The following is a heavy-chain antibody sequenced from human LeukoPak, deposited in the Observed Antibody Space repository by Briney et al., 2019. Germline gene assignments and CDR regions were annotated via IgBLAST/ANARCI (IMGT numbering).Heavy chain of an antibody. J-gene: IGHJ4*02. CDR1: GDSVSRNGAA. CDR3: VRGGTGYCTSSGCYFDY. CDR2: TYYRSKWYN. V-gene: IGHV6-1*01. D-gene: IGHD2-2*01. Sequence: SQTLSLTCAISGDSVSRNGAAWNWIRQSPSRGLEWLGRTYYRSKWYNDYAVSVRGRITINPDASKNQFSLHLNSVTPEDTAVYYCVRGGTGYCTSSGCYFDYWGQGTLVTVSS.